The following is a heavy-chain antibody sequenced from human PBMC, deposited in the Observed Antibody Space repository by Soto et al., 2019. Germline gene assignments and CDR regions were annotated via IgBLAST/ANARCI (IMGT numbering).Heavy chain of an antibody. D-gene: IGHD6-19*01. CDR1: GGSISSYY. Sequence: QVQLQESGPGLVKPSETLSLTCTVSGGSISSYYWSWIRQPPGKGLEWIGYIYYSGSTNYNPSLKSRLTISVDTSKNQFSLKLSSVTAADTAVYYCAGYLDRAVAAWDWGQGTLVTVSS. CDR2: IYYSGST. CDR3: AGYLDRAVAAWD. V-gene: IGHV4-59*01. J-gene: IGHJ4*02.